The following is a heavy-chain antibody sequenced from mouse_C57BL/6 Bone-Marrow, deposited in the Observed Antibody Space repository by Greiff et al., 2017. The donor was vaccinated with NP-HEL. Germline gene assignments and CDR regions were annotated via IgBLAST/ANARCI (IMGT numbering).Heavy chain of an antibody. D-gene: IGHD1-1*01. CDR2: ISNGGGST. V-gene: IGHV5-12*01. Sequence: EVHLVESGGGLVQPGGSLKLSCAASGFTFSDYYMYWVRQTPEKRLEWVAYISNGGGSTYYPDTVKGRFTISRDNAKNTLYLQMSRLKSEDTAMYYCARHGYGSSDAMDYWGQGTSVTVSS. J-gene: IGHJ4*01. CDR1: GFTFSDYY. CDR3: ARHGYGSSDAMDY.